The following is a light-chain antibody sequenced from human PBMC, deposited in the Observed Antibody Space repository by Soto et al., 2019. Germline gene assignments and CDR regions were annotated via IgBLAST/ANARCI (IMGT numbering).Light chain of an antibody. CDR1: QSISSW. V-gene: IGKV1-5*01. J-gene: IGKJ2*02. CDR3: QQYNSYSGT. CDR2: DAS. Sequence: DIQMTQSPSTLSASVGDRVTITCRASQSISSWLAWYQQKPGKAPKLLIYDASSLESGVPSRFSGSGSGTEFTLTISNLQPDDFPTYYCQQYNSYSGTFGQGTKLEIK.